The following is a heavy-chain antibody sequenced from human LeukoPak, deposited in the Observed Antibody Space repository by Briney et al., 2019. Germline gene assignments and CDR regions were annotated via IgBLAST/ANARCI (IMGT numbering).Heavy chain of an antibody. CDR3: AKDGPYFYYGMDV. CDR1: GFTLSSYD. CDR2: IWYDGSNK. V-gene: IGHV3-33*06. J-gene: IGHJ6*02. Sequence: PGGSLRLSCAASGFTLSSYDMHWVRQAPGKGLEWVAVIWYDGSNKYYPDSVKGRFTISRDNSKNTLYLQMNSLRAEDTAVYYCAKDGPYFYYGMDVWGQGTTVTVS.